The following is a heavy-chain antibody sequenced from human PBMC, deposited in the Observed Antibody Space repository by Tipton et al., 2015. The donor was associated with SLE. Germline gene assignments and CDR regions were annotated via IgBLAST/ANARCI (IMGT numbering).Heavy chain of an antibody. Sequence: TLSLTCTVSGGSISSGGYYWSWIRQPAGKGLEWIGRIYTSGSTNYNPSPKSRVTMSVDTSKNQFSLKLSSVTAADTAVYYCAGTGLIDYWGQGTLVTVSS. J-gene: IGHJ4*02. D-gene: IGHD6-19*01. CDR3: AGTGLIDY. CDR2: IYTSGST. CDR1: GGSISSGGYY. V-gene: IGHV4-61*02.